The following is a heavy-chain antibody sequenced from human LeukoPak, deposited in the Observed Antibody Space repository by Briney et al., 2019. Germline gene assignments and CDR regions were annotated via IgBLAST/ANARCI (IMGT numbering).Heavy chain of an antibody. V-gene: IGHV4-31*03. Sequence: PSETLSLTCTVSGGSISRGGYYWSWIRQHPGKGLEWIGYIYYSGSTYYNPSLKSRVTISVDTSKNQFSLKLSSVTAADTAVYYCARRSSWLFDYWGQGTLVTVSS. CDR2: IYYSGST. CDR3: ARRSSWLFDY. CDR1: GGSISRGGYY. D-gene: IGHD6-13*01. J-gene: IGHJ4*02.